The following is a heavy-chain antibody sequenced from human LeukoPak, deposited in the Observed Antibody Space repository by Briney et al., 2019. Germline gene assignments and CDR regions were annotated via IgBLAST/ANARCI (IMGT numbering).Heavy chain of an antibody. V-gene: IGHV4-38-2*01. CDR3: ARNSSWYFDY. CDR2: IYQSGST. CDR1: GYSIRSDYY. Sequence: SETLSLTCAVSGYSIRSDYYWGWLRQPPGKGLEWIGSIYQSGSTHYNPSLKSRVTISIDTSKNQFSLKLSSMTAADTAVYYCARNSSWYFDYWGQGTLVTVSS. D-gene: IGHD6-13*01. J-gene: IGHJ4*02.